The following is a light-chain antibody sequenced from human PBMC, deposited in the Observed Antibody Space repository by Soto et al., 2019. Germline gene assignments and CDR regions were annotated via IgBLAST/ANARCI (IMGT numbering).Light chain of an antibody. CDR1: SSDVGGYNY. V-gene: IGLV2-14*01. CDR2: EVS. Sequence: QSVLTQPASVSGSPGQSITISCTGTSSDVGGYNYVSWYQQHPGKAPKLMIFEVSNRPSGVSNRFSGSKSGNTASLTISGLQADDEAYYYCSSCTISRVVIFGGGTKVTVL. J-gene: IGLJ2*01. CDR3: SSCTISRVVI.